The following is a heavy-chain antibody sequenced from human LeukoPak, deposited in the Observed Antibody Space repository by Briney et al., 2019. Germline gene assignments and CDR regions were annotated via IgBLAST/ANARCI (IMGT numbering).Heavy chain of an antibody. CDR1: GFTFSSYT. D-gene: IGHD3-10*01. Sequence: GGSLRLSCAASGFTFSSYTMNWVRQAPGKGLEWVSSISSSSSYIYYADPVKGRFTISRDNAKNSLYLQMNSLRAEDTAVYYCASSGWFGELDGDDAFDIWGQGTMVTVSS. CDR3: ASSGWFGELDGDDAFDI. J-gene: IGHJ3*02. V-gene: IGHV3-21*01. CDR2: ISSSSSYI.